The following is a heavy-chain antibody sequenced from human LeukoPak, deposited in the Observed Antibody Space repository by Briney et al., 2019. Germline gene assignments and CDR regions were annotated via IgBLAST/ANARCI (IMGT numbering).Heavy chain of an antibody. V-gene: IGHV3-7*01. CDR3: VRISTSVAGADY. J-gene: IGHJ4*02. D-gene: IGHD6-19*01. Sequence: PGGSLRLSCGGYGFTFSSSWMGWVRQAPGKGLEWVANIKKDGSEKYYVDSVKGRFTISRDNAKNSLYLQMDSLRAEDTAMYYCVRISTSVAGADYWGQGTLVTVSS. CDR2: IKKDGSEK. CDR1: GFTFSSSW.